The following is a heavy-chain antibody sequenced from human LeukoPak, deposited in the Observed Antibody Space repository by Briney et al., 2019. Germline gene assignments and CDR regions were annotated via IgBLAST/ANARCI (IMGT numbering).Heavy chain of an antibody. CDR1: GFTFSTCR. Sequence: GGSLRLSCAASGFTFSTCRMNWVRQAPGKGLEWVPSISSGSSYIYYADSVKGRFTISRDNSKNTVYLQMNSLRAEDTAVYYCARGYSYGYFDYWGQGTLVTVSS. V-gene: IGHV3-21*04. CDR3: ARGYSYGYFDY. CDR2: ISSGSSYI. J-gene: IGHJ4*02. D-gene: IGHD5-18*01.